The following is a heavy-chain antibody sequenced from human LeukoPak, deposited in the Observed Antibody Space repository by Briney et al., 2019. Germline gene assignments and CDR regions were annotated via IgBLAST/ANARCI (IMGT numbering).Heavy chain of an antibody. CDR1: GFTFSSYE. CDR3: ARDGFVQEIDY. Sequence: GGSLRLSCAASGFTFSSYEMNWVRQAPGKGLEWVSYISSSGSTIYYADSVKGRFTISRDNAKNSLYLQMSSLRAEDTALYYCARDGFVQEIDYWGQGTLVTVSS. J-gene: IGHJ4*02. CDR2: ISSSGSTI. V-gene: IGHV3-48*03. D-gene: IGHD3-10*01.